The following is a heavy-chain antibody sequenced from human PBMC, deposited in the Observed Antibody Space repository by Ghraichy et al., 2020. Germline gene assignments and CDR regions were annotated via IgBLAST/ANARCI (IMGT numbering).Heavy chain of an antibody. CDR2: ISSDERTT. D-gene: IGHD3-22*01. V-gene: IGHV3-74*01. CDR3: VRSNGYLDY. CDR1: GFTFGSSW. J-gene: IGHJ4*02. Sequence: AGSLRLSCAASGFTFGSSWIHWVRQAPGKGLVWVSHISSDERTTNYADSVKGRFTISRDNAKNTLYLQMNSLRAEDTALYYCVRSNGYLDYWGQGTLVTVSS.